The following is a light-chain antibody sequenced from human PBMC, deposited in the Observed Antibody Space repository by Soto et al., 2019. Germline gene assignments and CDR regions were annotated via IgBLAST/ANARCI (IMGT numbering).Light chain of an antibody. V-gene: IGLV2-11*01. CDR1: SSDVGGYNF. CDR3: CSYAGSYSYV. J-gene: IGLJ1*01. Sequence: QSALTQPRSVSESPGQSVTISCTGTSSDVGGYNFVSWYQQHPDKAPKLMIYDVSKRPSGVPDRFSGSKSGYTASLTISGLQAEAEADYYCCSYAGSYSYVFGTGTTVTVL. CDR2: DVS.